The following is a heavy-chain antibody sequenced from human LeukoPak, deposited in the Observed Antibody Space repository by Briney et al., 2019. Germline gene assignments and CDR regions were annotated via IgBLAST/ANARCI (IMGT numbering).Heavy chain of an antibody. CDR3: ARDQFYGSGSYVGFDI. J-gene: IGHJ3*02. CDR2: FDPEDGET. Sequence: GASVKVSCKVSGYTLTELSMHWVRQAPGKGLEWMGGFDPEDGETIYAQKFQGRVTMTRDTSISTAYMELSRLRSDDTAVYYCARDQFYGSGSYVGFDIWGQGTMVTVSS. D-gene: IGHD3-10*01. CDR1: GYTLTELS. V-gene: IGHV1-24*01.